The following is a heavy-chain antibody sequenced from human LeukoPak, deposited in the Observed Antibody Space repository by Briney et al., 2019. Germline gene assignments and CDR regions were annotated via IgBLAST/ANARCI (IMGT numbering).Heavy chain of an antibody. CDR2: ISSSGSTI. V-gene: IGHV3-48*03. J-gene: IGHJ5*02. D-gene: IGHD6-25*01. CDR1: GFTFGSYE. Sequence: GGSLRLSCAASGFTFGSYEMNWVRQAPGKGLEWVSYISSSGSTIYYADSVKGRFTISRDNAKNSLYLQMNSLRAEDTAVYYCARGDRIAALGFDPWGQGTLVTVSS. CDR3: ARGDRIAALGFDP.